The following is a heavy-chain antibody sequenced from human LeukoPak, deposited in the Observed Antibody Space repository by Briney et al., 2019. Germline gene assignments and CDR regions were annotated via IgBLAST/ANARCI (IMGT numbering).Heavy chain of an antibody. J-gene: IGHJ5*02. D-gene: IGHD2-2*01. CDR2: INPNSGGT. V-gene: IGHV1-2*02. CDR1: GYTFTGYY. Sequence: ASVKVSCKASGYTFTGYYMHWVRQAPGQGLEWMGWINPNSGGTNYAQKFQGRVTMTRDTSISTAYMELSRLRSDDTAVYYCARVCSSTSCSWFDPWGQGTLVTVSS. CDR3: ARVCSSTSCSWFDP.